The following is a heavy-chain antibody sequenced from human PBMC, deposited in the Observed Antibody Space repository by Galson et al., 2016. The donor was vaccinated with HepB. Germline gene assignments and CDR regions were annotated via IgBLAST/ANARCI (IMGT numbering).Heavy chain of an antibody. Sequence: SCKASGYTFTTYAMYWVRQAPGQRLEWMGWINAANGDTKYSQKLQGRGTITWDTSANTAYVELSSLRSEDTAVYYCARGHIVATVDYYYYGLDVWGQGTTVTVSS. CDR3: ARGHIVATVDYYYYGLDV. CDR1: GYTFTTYA. J-gene: IGHJ6*02. V-gene: IGHV1-3*01. CDR2: INAANGDT. D-gene: IGHD5-12*01.